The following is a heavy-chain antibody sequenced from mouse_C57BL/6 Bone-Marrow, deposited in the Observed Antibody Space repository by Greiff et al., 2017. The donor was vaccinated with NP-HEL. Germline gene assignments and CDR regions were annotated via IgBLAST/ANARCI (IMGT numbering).Heavy chain of an antibody. Sequence: EVMLVESGEGLVKPGGSLKLSCAASGFTFSSYAMSWVRQTPEKRLEWVAYISSGGDYIYYADTVKGRFTISRDNARNTLYLQMSSLKSEDTAMYYCTRDDYYGSSFAYWGQGTLVTVSA. CDR2: ISSGGDYI. D-gene: IGHD1-1*01. CDR3: TRDDYYGSSFAY. J-gene: IGHJ3*01. CDR1: GFTFSSYA. V-gene: IGHV5-9-1*02.